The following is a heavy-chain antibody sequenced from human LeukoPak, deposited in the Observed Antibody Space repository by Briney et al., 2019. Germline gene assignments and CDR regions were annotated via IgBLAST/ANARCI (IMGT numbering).Heavy chain of an antibody. J-gene: IGHJ4*02. V-gene: IGHV3-9*01. Sequence: PGGSLRLSCAASGFTFDDYAMHWVRQAPGKGLEWVSGISWNSGSIGYADSVKGRFTISRDNAKNSLYLQMNSLRAEDTALYYCAKHVNWNYEVGYFDYWGQGTLVTVSS. D-gene: IGHD1-7*01. CDR2: ISWNSGSI. CDR1: GFTFDDYA. CDR3: AKHVNWNYEVGYFDY.